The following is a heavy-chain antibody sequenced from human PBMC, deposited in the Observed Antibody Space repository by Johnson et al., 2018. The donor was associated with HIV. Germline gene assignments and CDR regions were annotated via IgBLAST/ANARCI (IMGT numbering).Heavy chain of an antibody. CDR2: IIWNSGSI. V-gene: IGHV3-9*01. CDR3: ARWVMVRGREGFDM. Sequence: VQLVESGGGLVQPGRSLRLSCAASGFTFDDHAMHWVRQAPGKGLEWVSGIIWNSGSIAYADSVKGRFTISRDNAKNSLYLQMNSLRAEDTALYYCARWVMVRGREGFDMWGQGTMVTVSS. D-gene: IGHD3-10*01. CDR1: GFTFDDHA. J-gene: IGHJ3*02.